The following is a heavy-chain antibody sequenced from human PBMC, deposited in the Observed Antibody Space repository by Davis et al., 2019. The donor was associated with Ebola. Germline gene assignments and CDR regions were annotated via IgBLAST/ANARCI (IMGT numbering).Heavy chain of an antibody. J-gene: IGHJ4*02. CDR3: ARVGGDGSSHLEGLDS. Sequence: MPSETLSLTCTVSGGSISSHYWSWVRQLPGKGLEWIADINYSGTTNYNPSLASRVTISIATSKNQFSLNLSSVTAADTAVYYCARVGGDGSSHLEGLDSWGQGTLVTVSS. CDR1: GGSISSHY. CDR2: INYSGTT. D-gene: IGHD3-16*01. V-gene: IGHV4-59*11.